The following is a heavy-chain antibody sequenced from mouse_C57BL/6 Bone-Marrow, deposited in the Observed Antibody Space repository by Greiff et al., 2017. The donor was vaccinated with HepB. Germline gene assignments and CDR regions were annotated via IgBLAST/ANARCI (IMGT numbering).Heavy chain of an antibody. CDR1: GFNIKDDY. CDR3: TTTTAPEDY. J-gene: IGHJ2*01. Sequence: EVQLQQSGAELVRPGASVKLSCTASGFNIKDDYMHWVKQRPEQGLEWIGWIDPENGDTEYASKFQGKATITAYTSANTAYLQLSSLTSEDTAVYYCTTTTAPEDYWGQGTTLTVSS. CDR2: IDPENGDT. D-gene: IGHD1-2*01. V-gene: IGHV14-4*01.